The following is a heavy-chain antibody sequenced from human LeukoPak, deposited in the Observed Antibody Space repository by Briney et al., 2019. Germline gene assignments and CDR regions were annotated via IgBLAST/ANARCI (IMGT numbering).Heavy chain of an antibody. D-gene: IGHD6-13*01. CDR1: GFTFSDYY. CDR2: ISSSGSTI. Sequence: GGSLRLSCAASGFTFSDYYMSWIRQAPGKRLEWVSYISSSGSTIYYADSVKGRFTISRDNAKNSLYLQMNSLRAEDTAVYYCARTYSSSRGYYYMDVWGKGTTVAISS. V-gene: IGHV3-11*01. J-gene: IGHJ6*03. CDR3: ARTYSSSRGYYYMDV.